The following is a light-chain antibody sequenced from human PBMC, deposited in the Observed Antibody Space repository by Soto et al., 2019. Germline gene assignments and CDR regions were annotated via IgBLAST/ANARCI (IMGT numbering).Light chain of an antibody. Sequence: QSVLTQPPSASGTPGQRFTISCSGSSSNIGSNTVNWYQQLPGTAPKLLIYRNNQRPSGVPDRFSGSKSGTSASLAISGLQSEDEADYYGAVWDDSLSGYVFGTGTKVTVL. CDR2: RNN. CDR1: SSNIGSNT. J-gene: IGLJ1*01. CDR3: AVWDDSLSGYV. V-gene: IGLV1-44*01.